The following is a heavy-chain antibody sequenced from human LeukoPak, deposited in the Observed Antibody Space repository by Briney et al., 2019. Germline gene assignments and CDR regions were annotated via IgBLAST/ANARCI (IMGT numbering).Heavy chain of an antibody. CDR2: IYYSGST. J-gene: IGHJ3*02. Sequence: SETLSLTCTVSGGSISSYYWSWIRQPPGKGLEWIGYIYYSGSTNYKPSLKSRVTISVDTSKNQFSLKLSSVTAADTAVYYCARAPPTGAFDIWGQGTMVTVSS. V-gene: IGHV4-59*01. CDR3: ARAPPTGAFDI. CDR1: GGSISSYY.